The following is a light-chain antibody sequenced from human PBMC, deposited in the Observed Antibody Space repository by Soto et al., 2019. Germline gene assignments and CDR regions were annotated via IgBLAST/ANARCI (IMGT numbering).Light chain of an antibody. CDR3: QQRSNWPRLT. V-gene: IGKV3-11*01. CDR2: DAS. Sequence: EFVLTQSPGTLSLSPGERATLSFMASQTVRNNDLAWYQQKPGQAPRLLIYDASNRATGIPARFSGSGSGTDFTLTISSLEPEDFAVYYCQQRSNWPRLTFGGGTKVDIK. CDR1: QTVRNND. J-gene: IGKJ4*01.